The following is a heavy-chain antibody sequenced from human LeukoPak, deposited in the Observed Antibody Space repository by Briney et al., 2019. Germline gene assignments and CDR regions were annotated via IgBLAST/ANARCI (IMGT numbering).Heavy chain of an antibody. CDR2: ISSGRSYI. J-gene: IGHJ4*02. Sequence: GGSLRLSCAAYGFTFSNYYMNWVRQAPGKGLEWVSSISSGRSYIYYADSLKGRFTISRDNAKNSLYQQMNSLRAEDTAVYYCATGVRGYNSALDYWGQGTLVTVSP. CDR3: ATGVRGYNSALDY. V-gene: IGHV3-21*01. CDR1: GFTFSNYY. D-gene: IGHD6-19*01.